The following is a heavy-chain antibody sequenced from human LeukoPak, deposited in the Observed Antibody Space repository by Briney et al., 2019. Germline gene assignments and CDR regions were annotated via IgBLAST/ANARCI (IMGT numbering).Heavy chain of an antibody. J-gene: IGHJ4*02. D-gene: IGHD6-13*01. CDR2: FDPEDGET. V-gene: IGHV1-24*01. Sequence: ASVKVSCKVSGYTLTELSMHWVRQAPGKGLEWMGGFDPEDGETIYAQKFQGRVTMTEDTSTDTAYMELGSLRSEDTAVYYCATVGVYSSSWYYFDYWGQGTLVTVSS. CDR3: ATVGVYSSSWYYFDY. CDR1: GYTLTELS.